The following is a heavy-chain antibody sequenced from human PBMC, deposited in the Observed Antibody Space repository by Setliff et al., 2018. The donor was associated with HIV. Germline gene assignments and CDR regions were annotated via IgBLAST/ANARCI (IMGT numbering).Heavy chain of an antibody. CDR2: VHHSGST. CDR1: GYSISTAYY. Sequence: PSETLSLTCAVSGYSISTAYYWAWLRQPPGKGLEWIGGVHHSGSTHYNPSLRSRVTISPQTSKHQFSLELPSVTAANTAVYYCARQGAGYYYDSSEYYTGNGFDFWGQGTLVTVSS. J-gene: IGHJ3*01. D-gene: IGHD3-22*01. CDR3: ARQGAGYYYDSSEYYTGNGFDF. V-gene: IGHV4-38-2*01.